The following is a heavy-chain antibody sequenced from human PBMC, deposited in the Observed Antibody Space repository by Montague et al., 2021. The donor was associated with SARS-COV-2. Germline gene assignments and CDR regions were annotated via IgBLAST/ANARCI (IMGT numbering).Heavy chain of an antibody. J-gene: IGHJ3*02. V-gene: IGHV4-59*01. CDR2: IYYSGST. CDR3: ARRAGYSSSWYIAFEI. D-gene: IGHD6-13*01. CDR1: SGSISNYY. Sequence: SETLSLTCTVSSGSISNYYWSWIRQPPGKGLEWIGYIYYSGSTNYNPSLKSRVTISVDTSKNQFSLKLSSVTAADTAVYYCARRAGYSSSWYIAFEIWGKGTRVTVSS.